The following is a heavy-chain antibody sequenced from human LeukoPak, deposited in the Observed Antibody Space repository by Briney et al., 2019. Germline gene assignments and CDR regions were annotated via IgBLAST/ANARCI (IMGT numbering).Heavy chain of an antibody. CDR1: GGSISSYY. V-gene: IGHV4-59*01. CDR3: AKAEYSSSWPHAFDI. Sequence: SETLSLTCTVSGGSISSYYWSWIRQPPGKGLEWIGYIYYSGSTNYNPSLKSRVTISVDTSKNQFSLKLSSVTAADTAVYYCAKAEYSSSWPHAFDIWGQGTMVTVSS. CDR2: IYYSGST. J-gene: IGHJ3*02. D-gene: IGHD6-13*01.